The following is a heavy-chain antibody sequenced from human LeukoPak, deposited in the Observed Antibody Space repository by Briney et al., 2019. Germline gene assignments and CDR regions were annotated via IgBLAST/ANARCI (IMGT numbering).Heavy chain of an antibody. CDR3: ARGAGVGSYVPFDL. CDR1: GFIFSRFS. J-gene: IGHJ4*02. CDR2: VSNTGDHI. V-gene: IGHV3-21*01. Sequence: GGSLRLSCAASGFIFSRFSMNWVRQAPGRGLEWVSSVSNTGDHIYYADSLQGRFTISRDNDKNSLFLQMDNLRVDDTAVYYCARGAGVGSYVPFDLWGLGTLVAVS. D-gene: IGHD3-10*01.